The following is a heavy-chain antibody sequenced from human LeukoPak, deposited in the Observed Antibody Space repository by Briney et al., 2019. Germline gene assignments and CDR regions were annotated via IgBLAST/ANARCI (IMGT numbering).Heavy chain of an antibody. D-gene: IGHD4-17*01. Sequence: AGGSLRLSCGASGFTLRSYWVHWVRQAPGEGVVGVSRINSDGSSTSYADSVKGRFTISRDNAKNTLYLQMNSLRAEDTAVYYCARGCPDYGDYECDWFDPWGQGTLVTVSS. V-gene: IGHV3-74*01. CDR2: INSDGSST. J-gene: IGHJ5*02. CDR1: GFTLRSYW. CDR3: ARGCPDYGDYECDWFDP.